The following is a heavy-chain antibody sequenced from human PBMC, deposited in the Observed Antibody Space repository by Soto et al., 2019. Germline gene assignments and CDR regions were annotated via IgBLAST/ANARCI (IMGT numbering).Heavy chain of an antibody. CDR3: ARGPHIVVVTASYYFDY. CDR2: INHSGST. V-gene: IGHV4-34*01. J-gene: IGHJ4*02. D-gene: IGHD2-21*02. Sequence: QVPLQQWGAGLLKPSETLSLTCAVYGGSFSGYYWSWIRQPPGKGLEWIGEINHSGSTNYNPSLKSRVTISVDTSKNQFSLKLSSVTAADTAVYYCARGPHIVVVTASYYFDYWGQGTLVTVSS. CDR1: GGSFSGYY.